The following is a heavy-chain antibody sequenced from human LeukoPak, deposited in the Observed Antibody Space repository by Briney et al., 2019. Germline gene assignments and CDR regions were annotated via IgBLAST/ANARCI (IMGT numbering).Heavy chain of an antibody. CDR1: GFTFRNYG. D-gene: IGHD1-7*01. Sequence: GGSLRLSCAASGFTFRNYGMHWVRQAPGKGLEWVAFIGDDGTNKNYADSVKGRFTISRDNSKNSLYLQMNSLRAEDTAVYYCARDRGRITGTTLDYWGQGTLVTVSS. J-gene: IGHJ4*02. CDR3: ARDRGRITGTTLDY. V-gene: IGHV3-30*02. CDR2: IGDDGTNK.